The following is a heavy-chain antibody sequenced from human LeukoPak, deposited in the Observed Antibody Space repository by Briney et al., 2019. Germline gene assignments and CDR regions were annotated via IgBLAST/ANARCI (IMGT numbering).Heavy chain of an antibody. CDR3: ARDRLIAVANIGGVSYYYYMDV. Sequence: GGSLRLSCAASGFTFSSYWMSWVRQAPGKGLERVANIKKDGNEKYYVDSVKGRFTISRDNAKNSLYLQMNSLRAEDTAVYYCARDRLIAVANIGGVSYYYYMDVWGKGTTVTVSS. CDR2: IKKDGNEK. J-gene: IGHJ6*03. V-gene: IGHV3-7*01. CDR1: GFTFSSYW. D-gene: IGHD6-19*01.